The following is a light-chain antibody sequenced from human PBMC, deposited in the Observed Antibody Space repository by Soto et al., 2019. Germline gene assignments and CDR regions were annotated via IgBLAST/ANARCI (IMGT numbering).Light chain of an antibody. CDR1: QSVSSN. CDR2: VAS. J-gene: IGKJ2*01. V-gene: IGKV3-15*01. CDR3: QHYNTWPLYT. Sequence: EVVVTQSPATLSVSPGERATLSCRASQSVSSNLAWYQQKPGQAPRLLIYVASTRATGIPARFSGSGSGTEFTLTISSLQSEDFAVYYCQHYNTWPLYTFGQGTKLEIK.